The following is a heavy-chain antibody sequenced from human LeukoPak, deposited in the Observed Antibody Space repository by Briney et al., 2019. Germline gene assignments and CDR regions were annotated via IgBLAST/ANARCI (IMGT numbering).Heavy chain of an antibody. D-gene: IGHD2-21*02. J-gene: IGHJ4*02. V-gene: IGHV4-30-4*01. CDR3: AREGVTAIRGFDY. CDR2: IYYSGST. Sequence: SQTLSLTCTVSGGSISSGDYYWSWIRQPPGKGLEWIGYIYYSGSTYYNPSLKSRVTISVDTSKNQFSLKLSSVTAADTAVYYCAREGVTAIRGFDYWGQGTLVTVSS. CDR1: GGSISSGDYY.